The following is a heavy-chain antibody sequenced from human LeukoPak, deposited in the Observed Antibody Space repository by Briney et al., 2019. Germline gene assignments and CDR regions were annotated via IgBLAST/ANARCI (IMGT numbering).Heavy chain of an antibody. CDR1: GFIFGDYA. J-gene: IGHJ4*03. D-gene: IGHD6-19*01. V-gene: IGHV3-7*05. CDR3: VRDGSGYDY. CDR2: INQGGSEK. Sequence: QSGGSLRLSCTTSGFIFGDYAMSWVCEAPGKGLEWVANINQGGSEKYYLNSVKSRFTISRDNAKNSLYMQMNRLRTDDTTIYYCVRDGSGYDYWGQGTLVTVSS.